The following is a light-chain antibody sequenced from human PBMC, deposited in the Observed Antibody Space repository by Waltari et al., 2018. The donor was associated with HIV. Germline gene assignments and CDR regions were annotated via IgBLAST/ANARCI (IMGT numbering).Light chain of an antibody. CDR1: HSDIGTFDF. CDR2: RVT. Sequence: QSALAQPASVSGSPGQSVTISCAGSHSDIGTFDFVSWYQQLPGKAPKLIIYRVTFRPSGVPTRFSASKAANTASLTISDLQTEDEAHYYCSSYTITNTWVFGGGTMLTVL. V-gene: IGLV2-14*01. CDR3: SSYTITNTWV. J-gene: IGLJ3*02.